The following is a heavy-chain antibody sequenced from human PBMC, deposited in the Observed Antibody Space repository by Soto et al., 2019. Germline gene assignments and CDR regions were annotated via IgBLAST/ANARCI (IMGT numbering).Heavy chain of an antibody. V-gene: IGHV3-33*06. Sequence: QPGGSLRLSCAASGFTFSSYGMHWVRQAPGKGLEWVAVIWYDGSNKYYADSVKGRFTISRDNSKNTLYLQMNSLRAEDTAVYHCAKNQGVELVPLATVDWFDPWGQGSVVTVSS. J-gene: IGHJ5*02. CDR2: IWYDGSNK. CDR1: GFTFSSYG. CDR3: AKNQGVELVPLATVDWFDP. D-gene: IGHD1-26*01.